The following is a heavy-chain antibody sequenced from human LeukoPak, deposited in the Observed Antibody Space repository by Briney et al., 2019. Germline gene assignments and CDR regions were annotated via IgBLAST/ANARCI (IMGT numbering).Heavy chain of an antibody. CDR2: ISWDGGST. V-gene: IGHV3-43*01. D-gene: IGHD3-10*01. CDR1: GFTFDDYT. Sequence: PGGSLRLSCAASGFTFDDYTMHCVRQAPGKGLEWVSLISWDGGSTYYADSVKGRFTISRDNSKNSLYLQMNSLRTEDTALYFCAKDHYYGSGSYSRWVYFDYWGQGTLVTVSS. J-gene: IGHJ4*02. CDR3: AKDHYYGSGSYSRWVYFDY.